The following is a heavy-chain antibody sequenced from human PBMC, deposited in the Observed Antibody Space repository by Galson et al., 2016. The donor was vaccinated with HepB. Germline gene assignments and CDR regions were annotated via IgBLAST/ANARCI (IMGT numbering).Heavy chain of an antibody. J-gene: IGHJ4*02. Sequence: QAPGKGLEWVAGIRGNGISESYPDSVKGRFIISRDSSESALYLQMNSLRAEDTAIYYCARFPIGARAGRPSGNWGQGTLITVSS. CDR3: ARFPIGARAGRPSGN. V-gene: IGHV3-23*01. CDR2: IRGNGISE. D-gene: IGHD6-6*01.